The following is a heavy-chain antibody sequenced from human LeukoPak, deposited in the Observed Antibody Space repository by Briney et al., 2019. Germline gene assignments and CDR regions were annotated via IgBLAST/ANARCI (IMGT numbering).Heavy chain of an antibody. CDR2: IIPIFGTA. CDR1: GGTFSSYA. CDR3: ARDDPPAANRYYYYGMDV. Sequence: SVKVSCKASGGTFSSYAISWVRQAPGQGLEWMGGIIPIFGTANYAQKFQGRVTITVDESTSTAYMELSSLRSEDTAVYYCARDDPPAANRYYYYGMDVWGQGTTVTVSS. V-gene: IGHV1-69*01. D-gene: IGHD2-2*01. J-gene: IGHJ6*02.